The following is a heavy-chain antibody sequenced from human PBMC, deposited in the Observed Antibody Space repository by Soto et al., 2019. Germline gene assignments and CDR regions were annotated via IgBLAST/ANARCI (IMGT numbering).Heavy chain of an antibody. CDR2: ISSSGTTI. J-gene: IGHJ4*02. CDR1: EFTFSSYE. D-gene: IGHD6-6*01. Sequence: EVQLVESGGGLVQPGGSLRLSCVASEFTFSSYEMNWVRQAPGKGLEWVSYISSSGTTIYYTDSVKGRFTISRDNAKKSLYLQMNSLRAEDTAVYYCARGPEQLVHGVFDYWGQGTLVTVSS. CDR3: ARGPEQLVHGVFDY. V-gene: IGHV3-48*03.